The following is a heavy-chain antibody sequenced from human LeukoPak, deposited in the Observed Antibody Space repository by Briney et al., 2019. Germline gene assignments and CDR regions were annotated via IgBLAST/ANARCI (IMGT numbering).Heavy chain of an antibody. D-gene: IGHD2-21*02. V-gene: IGHV3-21*04. CDR2: ISSGSGYI. Sequence: PGGSLRLSCAASGFTFSSYSMNWVRQAPGKGLEWVSSISSGSGYIYYADSVKGRFTISRDNSKNTLYLQMNSLRAEDTAVYYCAKDLGNVVVTAATSFDYWGQGTLVTVSS. CDR1: GFTFSSYS. J-gene: IGHJ4*02. CDR3: AKDLGNVVVTAATSFDY.